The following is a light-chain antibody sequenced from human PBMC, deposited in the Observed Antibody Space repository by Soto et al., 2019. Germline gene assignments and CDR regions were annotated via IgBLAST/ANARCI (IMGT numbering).Light chain of an antibody. V-gene: IGLV2-14*01. CDR2: EVS. J-gene: IGLJ1*01. CDR1: NSDVGGYNS. Sequence: QSALAQPASVSGSPGQSITISCTGTNSDVGGYNSVSWYQQHPGKAPKLMIYEVSNRPSGVSNRFSGSKSGNTASLTISGLQAEDEADYYCSSYTTSSTLVFGTGTRSPS. CDR3: SSYTTSSTLV.